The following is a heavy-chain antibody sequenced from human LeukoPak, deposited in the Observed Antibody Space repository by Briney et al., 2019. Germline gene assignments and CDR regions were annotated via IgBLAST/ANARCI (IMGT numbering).Heavy chain of an antibody. J-gene: IGHJ6*03. CDR2: INHSGST. V-gene: IGHV4-34*01. CDR1: GGSFSGYY. Sequence: SETLSLTCAVYGGSFSGYYWSWIRQPPGKGLEWIGEINHSGSTNYNPSLKSRVTISVDTSKDQFSLKLSSVTAADTAVYYCASGEATIFDYYHYMDVWGKGTTVTISS. CDR3: ASGEATIFDYYHYMDV. D-gene: IGHD3-3*01.